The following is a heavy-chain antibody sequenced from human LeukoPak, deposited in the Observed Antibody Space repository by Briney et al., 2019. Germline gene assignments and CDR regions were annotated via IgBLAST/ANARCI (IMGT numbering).Heavy chain of an antibody. D-gene: IGHD3-22*01. CDR3: ARDLLDSSGYYYDS. Sequence: SETLSLTCVVSGYSISSGYYWGWIRQPPGKGVEWIGNIDHSGSTFYNPALKSRVTIEVDTSKNQFSLKLNSVTAADTAVYYCARDLLDSSGYYYDSWGQGTLVTVSS. CDR1: GYSISSGYY. V-gene: IGHV4-38-2*02. J-gene: IGHJ4*02. CDR2: IDHSGST.